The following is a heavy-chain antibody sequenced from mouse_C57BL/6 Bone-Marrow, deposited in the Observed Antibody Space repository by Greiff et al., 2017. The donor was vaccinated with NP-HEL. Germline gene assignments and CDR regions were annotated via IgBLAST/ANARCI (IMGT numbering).Heavy chain of an antibody. Sequence: EVQLQQSGPVLVKPGPSVKISCKASGFTFTDYYMHWVKQSHGKSLEWIGLVYPYNGGTSYNQKFKGKATLTVDTSSSTAYMELNSLTSEDSAVYYCARWDTTVVATRGSWFAYWGQGTLVTVSA. CDR1: GFTFTDYY. D-gene: IGHD1-1*01. CDR3: ARWDTTVVATRGSWFAY. V-gene: IGHV1-36*01. J-gene: IGHJ3*01. CDR2: VYPYNGGT.